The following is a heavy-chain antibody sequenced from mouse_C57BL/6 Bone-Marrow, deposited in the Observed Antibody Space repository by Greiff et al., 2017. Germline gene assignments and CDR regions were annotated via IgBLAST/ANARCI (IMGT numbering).Heavy chain of an antibody. CDR2: IHPNSGST. J-gene: IGHJ3*01. Sequence: VQLQQPGAELVKPGASVKLSCKASGYTFTSYWMHWVKQRPGQGLEWIGLIHPNSGSTNYNEKFKSKATLTVDTSSSAAYMQLSSLTSEDYAVYFCARGGIGEVRREFAYWGQGTLVTVSA. CDR3: ARGGIGEVRREFAY. V-gene: IGHV1-64*01. D-gene: IGHD2-5*01. CDR1: GYTFTSYW.